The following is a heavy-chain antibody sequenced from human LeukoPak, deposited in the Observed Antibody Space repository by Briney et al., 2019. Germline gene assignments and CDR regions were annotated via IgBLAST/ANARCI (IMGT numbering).Heavy chain of an antibody. Sequence: GASVKGSCKASGYTFTSYFMHWVRQAPGQGLEWMRIINPSGGSTSYAQKFQGRVTMTRDTSTSTVYMELSSLRSEDTAVYYCARGSRGVVPAATFDYWGQGTLVTVSS. CDR2: INPSGGST. V-gene: IGHV1-46*01. D-gene: IGHD2-2*01. CDR3: ARGSRGVVPAATFDY. J-gene: IGHJ4*02. CDR1: GYTFTSYF.